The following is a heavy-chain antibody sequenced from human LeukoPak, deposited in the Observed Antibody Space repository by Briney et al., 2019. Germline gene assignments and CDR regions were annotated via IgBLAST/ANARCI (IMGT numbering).Heavy chain of an antibody. D-gene: IGHD4/OR15-4a*01. CDR3: ARDGGTNYPWFDP. V-gene: IGHV4-31*03. CDR2: IYYSGST. J-gene: IGHJ5*02. Sequence: SETLSLTCTVSGGSISSGGYYWSWIRQHPGKGLEWIGYIYYSGSTYYNPSLKSRVTISVDTSKNQFSLKLSSVTAADTDVYYCARDGGTNYPWFDPWGQGTLVTVSS. CDR1: GGSISSGGYY.